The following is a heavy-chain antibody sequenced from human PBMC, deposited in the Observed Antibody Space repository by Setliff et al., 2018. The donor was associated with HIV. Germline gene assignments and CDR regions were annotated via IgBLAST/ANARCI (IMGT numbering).Heavy chain of an antibody. J-gene: IGHJ4*01. CDR3: ARDRGGKGYFDS. Sequence: SETLSLTCAISGASISSGDYSWSWIRQPPGRDLEWIGYFYHSGNTYYSPSLHSRVTLSVDKSKNEFYLSLASVTAADTAVYYCARDRGGKGYFDSWGHGALVTVSS. V-gene: IGHV4-30-2*01. CDR2: FYHSGNT. D-gene: IGHD3-16*01. CDR1: GASISSGDYS.